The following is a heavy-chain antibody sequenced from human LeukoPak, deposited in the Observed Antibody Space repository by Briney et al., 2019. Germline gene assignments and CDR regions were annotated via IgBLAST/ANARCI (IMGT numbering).Heavy chain of an antibody. CDR3: ARESHYDSSGTLAFDY. CDR2: ISGSGSST. V-gene: IGHV3-23*01. Sequence: PGGSLRLSCAASGFTSKSYAMSWVRQAPGKGLEWVSGISGSGSSTYYADPVRGRFTISRDNSKSTLFLQMNSLRAEDTAVYYCARESHYDSSGTLAFDYWGQGTLVTVSS. J-gene: IGHJ4*02. CDR1: GFTSKSYA. D-gene: IGHD3-22*01.